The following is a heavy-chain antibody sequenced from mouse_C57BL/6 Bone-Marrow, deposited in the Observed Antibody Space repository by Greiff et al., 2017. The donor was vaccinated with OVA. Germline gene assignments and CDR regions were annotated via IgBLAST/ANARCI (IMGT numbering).Heavy chain of an antibody. J-gene: IGHJ1*03. CDR1: GFTFTDYY. CDR2: IRNKANGYTT. V-gene: IGHV7-3*01. D-gene: IGHD1-1*01. Sequence: EVKVVESGGGLVQPGGSLSLSCAASGFTFTDYYMSWVRQPPGKALEWLGFIRNKANGYTTEYSASVKGRFTISRDNSQSILYLQMNALRAEDSATYYCARYGDYYGSSYGYWYCDVWGTGTTVTVSS. CDR3: ARYGDYYGSSYGYWYCDV.